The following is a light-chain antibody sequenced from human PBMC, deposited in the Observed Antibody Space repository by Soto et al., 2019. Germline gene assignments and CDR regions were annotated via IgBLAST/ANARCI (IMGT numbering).Light chain of an antibody. CDR1: QGISSY. CDR3: QQYSTYFYS. Sequence: DIQLTQSPSFLSASVGDRVTITCRASQGISSYLAWYQQKPGKAPKLLIYAASTLQSGVPSRFSGSGSGTEFTLSITSLQPDDFATYYCQQYSTYFYSFGQGTKLQFK. V-gene: IGKV1-9*01. CDR2: AAS. J-gene: IGKJ2*03.